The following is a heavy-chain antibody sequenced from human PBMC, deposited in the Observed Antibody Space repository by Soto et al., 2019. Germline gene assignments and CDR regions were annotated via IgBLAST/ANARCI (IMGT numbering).Heavy chain of an antibody. CDR3: ARDAGADWSPGAFDI. D-gene: IGHD3-9*01. CDR2: ISSSSSTI. J-gene: IGHJ3*02. Sequence: GSLRLSCAASGFTFSSYSMNWVRQAPGKGLEWVSYISSSSSTIYYADSVKGRFTISRDNAKNSLYLQMNSLRAEDTAVYYCARDAGADWSPGAFDIWGQGTMVTVSS. V-gene: IGHV3-48*01. CDR1: GFTFSSYS.